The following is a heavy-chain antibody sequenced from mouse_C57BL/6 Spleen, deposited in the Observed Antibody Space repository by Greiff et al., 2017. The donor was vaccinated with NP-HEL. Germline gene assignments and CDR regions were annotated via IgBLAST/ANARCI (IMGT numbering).Heavy chain of an antibody. D-gene: IGHD3-2*02. CDR3: ARGAAQAYFDY. V-gene: IGHV5-4*01. CDR1: GFTFSSYA. CDR2: ISDGGSYT. Sequence: EVQLVESGGGLVKPGGSLKLSCAASGFTFSSYAMSWVRQTPEKRLEWVATISDGGSYTYYPDNVKGRFTISRDNAKNNLYLQMSHLKSEDTAMYYCARGAAQAYFDYWGQGTTLTVSS. J-gene: IGHJ2*01.